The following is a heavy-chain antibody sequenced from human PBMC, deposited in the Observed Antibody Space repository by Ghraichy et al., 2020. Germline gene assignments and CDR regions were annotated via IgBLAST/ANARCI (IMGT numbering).Heavy chain of an antibody. V-gene: IGHV4-59*01. J-gene: IGHJ6*02. Sequence: SETLSLTCTVSGGSISSYYWSWIRQPPGKGLEWIGYIYYSGSTNYNPSLKSRVTISVDTSKNQFSLKLSSVTAADTAVYYCARTQLGYCSSTSCYIYYYYGMYVWGQETTVTVSS. CDR3: ARTQLGYCSSTSCYIYYYYGMYV. D-gene: IGHD2-2*02. CDR1: GGSISSYY. CDR2: IYYSGST.